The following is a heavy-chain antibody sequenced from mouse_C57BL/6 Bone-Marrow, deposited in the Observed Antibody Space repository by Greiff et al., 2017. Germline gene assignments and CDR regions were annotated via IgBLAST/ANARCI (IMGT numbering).Heavy chain of an antibody. V-gene: IGHV1-64*01. Sequence: QVQLQQPGAVLVKPGASVKLSCKVSGYSFTSYWMHWVKQWPGQGLEWIGMIHPNSGSTNYNEKFKSKATLTVAKSTSTAYLQLNTLPSEDSAVYYCVRSSGCHYYAMDYWGRGTTVTVSS. CDR2: IHPNSGST. CDR1: GYSFTSYW. CDR3: VRSSGCHYYAMDY. J-gene: IGHJ4*01. D-gene: IGHD1-3*01.